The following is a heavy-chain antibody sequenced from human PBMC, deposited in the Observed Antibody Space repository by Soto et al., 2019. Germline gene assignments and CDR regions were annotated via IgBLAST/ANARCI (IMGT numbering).Heavy chain of an antibody. CDR2: IIPILGIA. CDR1: GGTFSSYT. J-gene: IGHJ6*03. CDR3: ARDRELQLAYYYMDV. D-gene: IGHD2-15*01. Sequence: ASVKVSCKASGGTFSSYTISWVRQAPGQGLEWMGRIIPILGIANYAQKFQGRVTISADKSTSTAYMELSSLRSEDTAVYYCARDRELQLAYYYMDVWGKGTTVTVSS. V-gene: IGHV1-69*04.